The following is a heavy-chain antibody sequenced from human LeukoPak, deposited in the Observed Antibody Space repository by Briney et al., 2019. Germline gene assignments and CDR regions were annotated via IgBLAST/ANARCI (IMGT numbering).Heavy chain of an antibody. CDR1: GFSLSTSGVG. J-gene: IGHJ5*02. CDR2: IYWDDDK. CDR3: PHRGIVAPKGWFDP. D-gene: IGHD5-12*01. Sequence: SGPTLVKPTQTLTLTCTFSGFSLSTSGVGVGWISQPPGKALEWLALIYWDDDKRYSPSLKSRLTITKDTSKNQVVLTMTNMDPVDTATYYCPHRGIVAPKGWFDPWGQGTLVTVSS. V-gene: IGHV2-5*02.